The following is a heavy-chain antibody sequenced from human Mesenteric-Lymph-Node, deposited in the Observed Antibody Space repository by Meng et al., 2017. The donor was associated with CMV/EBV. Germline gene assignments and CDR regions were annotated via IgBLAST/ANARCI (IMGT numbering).Heavy chain of an antibody. V-gene: IGHV1-18*01. Sequence: ASVKVSCKASGYTFTGYGISWVRQAAGQGLEWMGWISAYNGNTNYAQKFQGRVTMTRDTSISTAYMELSRLRSDDTAVYYCASVEMATIYYYGMDVWGQGTTVTVSS. CDR3: ASVEMATIYYYGMDV. J-gene: IGHJ6*02. CDR1: GYTFTGYG. D-gene: IGHD5-24*01. CDR2: ISAYNGNT.